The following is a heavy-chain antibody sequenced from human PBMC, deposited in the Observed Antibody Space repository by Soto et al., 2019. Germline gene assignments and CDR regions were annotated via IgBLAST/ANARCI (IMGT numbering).Heavy chain of an antibody. Sequence: EVQRLGSGGGLVQPGGSLRLSCAASGFTFSSYSMSWVRQAPGKGLEWVSGFRSGGDDDTTYYADSVRGRFTISRDNSKTTMFLQMNSLRAEDTAIYSCAKKVNSGSGRQFFDSWGQGTLVTVSS. V-gene: IGHV3-23*01. J-gene: IGHJ5*01. CDR1: GFTFSSYS. D-gene: IGHD3-10*01. CDR2: FRSGGDDDTT. CDR3: AKKVNSGSGRQFFDS.